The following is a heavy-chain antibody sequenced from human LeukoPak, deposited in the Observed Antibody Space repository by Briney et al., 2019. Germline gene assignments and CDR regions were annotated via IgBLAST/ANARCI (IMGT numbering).Heavy chain of an antibody. J-gene: IGHJ4*02. CDR2: IYPDESNI. Sequence: GESLKISCKGSGYSFATYRIAWVRQMPGKGLEWMGIIYPDESNIRYSPSFQGKVTISAAKSISTAYLQWSSLKASDTALYYCARPPSRGYSSSFEYWGQGTLVTVCS. CDR3: ARPPSRGYSSSFEY. CDR1: GYSFATYR. V-gene: IGHV5-51*01. D-gene: IGHD2-2*03.